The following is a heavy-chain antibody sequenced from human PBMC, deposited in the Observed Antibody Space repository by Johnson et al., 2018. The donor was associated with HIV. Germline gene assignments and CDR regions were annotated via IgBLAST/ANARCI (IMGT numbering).Heavy chain of an antibody. CDR3: ARDPFTPAGSDAFDI. CDR2: ISWNSGSI. J-gene: IGHJ3*02. V-gene: IGHV3-20*04. Sequence: VQLVESGGGVVRPGGSLRLSCAASGFSFDNNGMTWVRQAPGKGLEWVSGISWNSGSIGYADSVKGRFTISRDNAKNSLYLQMNSLRAEDTALYYCARDPFTPAGSDAFDIWGQGTMVIVSS. D-gene: IGHD2-15*01. CDR1: GFSFDNNG.